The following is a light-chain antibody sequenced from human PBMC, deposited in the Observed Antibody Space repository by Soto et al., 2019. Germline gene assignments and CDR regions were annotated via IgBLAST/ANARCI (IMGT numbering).Light chain of an antibody. Sequence: QSVLTQSASVSGAPGQSITISCTGTSSVVGNYNYVSWYQQHPGEVPKLIIFNVNNRPSGVSNRFSGSKSGNTASLTISELQAEDEADYYCSPFTSSTTYVFGTGTKVTVL. CDR1: SSVVGNYNY. CDR3: SPFTSSTTYV. CDR2: NVN. V-gene: IGLV2-14*01. J-gene: IGLJ1*01.